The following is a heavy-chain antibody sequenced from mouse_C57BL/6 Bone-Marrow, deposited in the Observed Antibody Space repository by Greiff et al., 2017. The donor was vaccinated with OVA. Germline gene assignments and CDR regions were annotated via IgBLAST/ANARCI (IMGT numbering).Heavy chain of an antibody. J-gene: IGHJ2*01. CDR3: ASAPLTTVVAPSIDY. D-gene: IGHD1-1*01. CDR2: RSYAGSN. Sequence: EVKLVESGPGLVKPSQSLSLTCSVTGYSITSGYSCNWIRQLPGNKLEWMGYRSYAGSNNYNPSLKNRISITRDTSKNKFFLKLNSVTTEDTATYYCASAPLTTVVAPSIDYWGQGPTLTVSS. V-gene: IGHV3-6*01. CDR1: GYSITSGYS.